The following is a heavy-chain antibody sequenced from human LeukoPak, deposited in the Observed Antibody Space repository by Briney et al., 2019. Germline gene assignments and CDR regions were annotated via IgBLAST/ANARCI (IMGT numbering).Heavy chain of an antibody. Sequence: SETLSLTCTVSGGSISSYSWSWIRQPPGKGLQWIGYIHYSGSTNYDPSLKRRVTISVDTSKNQLSLKLSSVTAADTAVYYCARHTLVGARNAFDIWGQGTMVTVSS. V-gene: IGHV4-59*08. CDR1: GGSISSYS. CDR3: ARHTLVGARNAFDI. D-gene: IGHD1-26*01. CDR2: IHYSGST. J-gene: IGHJ3*02.